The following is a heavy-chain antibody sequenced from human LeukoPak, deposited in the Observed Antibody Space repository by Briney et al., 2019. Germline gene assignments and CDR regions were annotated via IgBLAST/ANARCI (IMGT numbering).Heavy chain of an antibody. D-gene: IGHD3-10*01. J-gene: IGHJ4*02. CDR1: GFTFSNYW. V-gene: IGHV3-7*04. CDR3: ARGITMAN. CDR2: IKQDGSER. Sequence: GGSLRLSCAASGFTFSNYWMTWVRQAPGMGLEWVANIKQDGSERDYVDSVKGRFTISRDDAKNSLYLQMNSLRAEDTAVYYCARGITMANWGQGTLVTVSS.